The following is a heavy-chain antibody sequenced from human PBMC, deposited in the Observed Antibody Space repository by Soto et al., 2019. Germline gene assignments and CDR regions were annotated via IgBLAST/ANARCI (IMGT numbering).Heavy chain of an antibody. V-gene: IGHV4-39*01. CDR3: ARQRGAVGSTSTKYYYYYYGMDV. D-gene: IGHD2-2*01. CDR2: IYYSGST. CDR1: GGSISSSSYY. J-gene: IGHJ6*02. Sequence: SETLSLTCAVSGGSISSSSYYWGWIRQPPGKGLEWIGSIYYSGSTYYNPSLKSRVTISVDTSKNQFSLKLSSVTAADTAVYYCARQRGAVGSTSTKYYYYYYGMDVWGQGTTVTVSS.